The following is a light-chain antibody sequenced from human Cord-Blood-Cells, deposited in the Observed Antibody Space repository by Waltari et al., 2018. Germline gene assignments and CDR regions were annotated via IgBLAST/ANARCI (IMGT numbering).Light chain of an antibody. CDR1: QGVSSN. CDR3: QQYNNWPYT. V-gene: IGKV3-15*01. Sequence: EIVMTHSPATLSVSPGERASLSCRPSQGVSSNLAWYQQNPGQAPRLLIYGASTRATGIPARFSGSGSGTEFTLTISSLQSEDFAVYYCQQYNNWPYTFGQGTKLEIK. CDR2: GAS. J-gene: IGKJ2*01.